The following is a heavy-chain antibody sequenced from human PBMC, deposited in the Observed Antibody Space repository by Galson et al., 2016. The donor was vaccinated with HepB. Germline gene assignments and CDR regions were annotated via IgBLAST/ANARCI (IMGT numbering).Heavy chain of an antibody. Sequence: PALVKPTQTLTLTCTVSGFSLNTAGMAVSWIRQSPGKALEWLALIDWYDNKYYSPSLKTRLTVSKVNSINEVFLTLTNMDPVDSGTYYWGRISAGRYASYYQHATDVWGPGTTVTAPS. CDR2: IDWYDNK. CDR1: GFSLNTAGMA. D-gene: IGHD1-26*01. CDR3: GRISAGRYASYYQHATDV. V-gene: IGHV2-70*01. J-gene: IGHJ6*01.